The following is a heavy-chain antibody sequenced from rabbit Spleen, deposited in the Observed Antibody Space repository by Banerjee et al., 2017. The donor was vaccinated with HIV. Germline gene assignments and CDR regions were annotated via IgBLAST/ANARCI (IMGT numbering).Heavy chain of an antibody. CDR1: GFDFSTHYY. CDR3: ARSLVDKTNL. V-gene: IGHV1S40*01. D-gene: IGHD1-1*01. Sequence: QSLEESGGGLVKPEGSLTLTCKASGFDFSTHYYMYWVRQAPGKGLEWIGFIDINAGTTYYTSWAKGRFTISKTSPTTVTLQMTSLTVADTATYFCARSLVDKTNLWGPGTLVTVS. CDR2: IDINAGTT. J-gene: IGHJ4*01.